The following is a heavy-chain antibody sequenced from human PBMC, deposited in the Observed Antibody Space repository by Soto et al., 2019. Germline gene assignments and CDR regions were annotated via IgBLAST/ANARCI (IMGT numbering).Heavy chain of an antibody. J-gene: IGHJ4*02. CDR3: AKVFVFTIREGFDY. Sequence: PGGSLRLSCAASGFTFSSYAMSWVRQAPGKGLEWVSAITGSGGSTYYADSVKGRFTVSRDNSKNTLYLQMNSLRAEDTAVYYCAKVFVFTIREGFDYWGLGTLVTVSS. V-gene: IGHV3-23*01. CDR2: ITGSGGST. D-gene: IGHD3-3*01. CDR1: GFTFSSYA.